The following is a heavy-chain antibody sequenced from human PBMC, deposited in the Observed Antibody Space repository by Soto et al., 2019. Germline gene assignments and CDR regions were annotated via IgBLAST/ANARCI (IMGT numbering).Heavy chain of an antibody. V-gene: IGHV1-3*01. CDR1: GWAFPIYG. Sequence: SVKVTRNPAGWAFPIYGIVWVSQASGRELEWVGLINAGEGKTRYSHKFQGRVTITSDQSANTPYMELSSLKSEDTAVYYCARVLRGLTIFGVAHPGYYWGQGTLVPVS. CDR3: ARVLRGLTIFGVAHPGYY. D-gene: IGHD3-3*01. CDR2: INAGEGKT. J-gene: IGHJ4*02.